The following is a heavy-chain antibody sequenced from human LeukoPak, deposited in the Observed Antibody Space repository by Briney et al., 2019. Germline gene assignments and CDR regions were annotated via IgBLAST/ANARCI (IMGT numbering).Heavy chain of an antibody. D-gene: IGHD1-7*01. CDR2: IYYSGST. CDR1: GGSISSYY. CDR3: ARASGITGTNFDY. J-gene: IGHJ4*02. Sequence: RPSETLSLTCTVSGGSISSYYWSWIRQPPGKGLEWIGYIYYSGSTNYNPSLKSRVTISVDTSKNQFSLKLSSVTAADTAVYYCARASGITGTNFDYWGQGTLVTVSS. V-gene: IGHV4-59*01.